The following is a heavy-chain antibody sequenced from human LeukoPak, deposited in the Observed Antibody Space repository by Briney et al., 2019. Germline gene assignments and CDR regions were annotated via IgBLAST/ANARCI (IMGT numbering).Heavy chain of an antibody. Sequence: GGSLRLSCAASGFTFSSYSMNWVRQAPGKGLEWVAVIWYDGSNKYYADSVKGRFTISRDNSKNTLYLQMNSLRAEDTAVYYCARDVGSAPLFYFDYWGQGTLVTVSS. V-gene: IGHV3-33*08. CDR1: GFTFSSYS. CDR3: ARDVGSAPLFYFDY. CDR2: IWYDGSNK. J-gene: IGHJ4*02. D-gene: IGHD1-26*01.